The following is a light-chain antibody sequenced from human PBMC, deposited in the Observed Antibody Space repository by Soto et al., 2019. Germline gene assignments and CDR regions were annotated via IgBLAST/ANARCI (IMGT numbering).Light chain of an antibody. Sequence: EIVLTQSPGTLSLSPGETATLSCRASQSISTSYLVWYQQRPGQAPRLLIYGASSRATGIPDRFSGSGSGTDFTLTISRLELEDFAVYYCQQYDSPPRTFGQGTKVEIK. V-gene: IGKV3-20*01. CDR1: QSISTSY. CDR3: QQYDSPPRT. J-gene: IGKJ1*01. CDR2: GAS.